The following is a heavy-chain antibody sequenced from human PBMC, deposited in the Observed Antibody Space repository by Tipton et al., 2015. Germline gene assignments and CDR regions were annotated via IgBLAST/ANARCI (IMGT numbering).Heavy chain of an antibody. Sequence: QVQLVQSGAEVKEPGASVKVSCKASGYTLTSYDINWVRQATGQGLEWMGWMNPKSGNTGYAQKFQGRVTMTTDTSTSTAYMELRSLKSGDTAVYYCARRATGSWDDSWFDPWGQGTLVTVSS. CDR2: MNPKSGNT. D-gene: IGHD1-1*01. V-gene: IGHV1-8*01. CDR1: GYTLTSYD. J-gene: IGHJ5*02. CDR3: ARRATGSWDDSWFDP.